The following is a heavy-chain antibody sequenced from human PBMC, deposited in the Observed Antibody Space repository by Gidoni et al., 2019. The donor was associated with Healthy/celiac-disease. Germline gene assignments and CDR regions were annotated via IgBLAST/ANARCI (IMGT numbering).Heavy chain of an antibody. D-gene: IGHD5-18*01. J-gene: IGHJ6*02. CDR3: ARAPIGGYSYGPLLDV. V-gene: IGHV4-31*03. CDR2: IYYSGST. Sequence: QLQASGPGLVKPSQTLSLTCTVSGGSISCGGYYWSWIRQHPGKGLEWIGYIYYSGSTYYNPSLKSRVTISVDTSKNQFSLKLSSVTAADTAVYYCARAPIGGYSYGPLLDVWGQGTTVTVSS. CDR1: GGSISCGGYY.